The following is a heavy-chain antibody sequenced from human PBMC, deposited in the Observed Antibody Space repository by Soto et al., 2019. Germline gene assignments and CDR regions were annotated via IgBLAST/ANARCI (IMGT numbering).Heavy chain of an antibody. J-gene: IGHJ4*02. CDR3: ARGGADPSSRWSFNY. D-gene: IGHD6-13*01. CDR1: GDSVSSNNAA. V-gene: IGHV6-1*01. CDR2: TYYRSKWYY. Sequence: QIQLQQTGPGLVKPSQTLSLTCAISGDSVSSNNAAWNWIRQSPSRGLEWLGRTYYRSKWYYDYALFVKSRITVNPDTSKNQFSLQLNSVTPEDTAVYYCARGGADPSSRWSFNYWGQGTLVTVSS.